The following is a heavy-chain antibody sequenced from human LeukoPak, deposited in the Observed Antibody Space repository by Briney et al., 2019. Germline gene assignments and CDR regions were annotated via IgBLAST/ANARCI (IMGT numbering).Heavy chain of an antibody. V-gene: IGHV1-69*05. Sequence: SVKVSCKASGGTFSSYAISWVRQAPGQGLEWMGGIIPIFGTANYAQKFQGRVTITTDESTSTAYMELSSLRSEDTAVYYCARGTTVTTWDFDYWGQGTLVTVSS. D-gene: IGHD4-11*01. J-gene: IGHJ4*02. CDR3: ARGTTVTTWDFDY. CDR2: IIPIFGTA. CDR1: GGTFSSYA.